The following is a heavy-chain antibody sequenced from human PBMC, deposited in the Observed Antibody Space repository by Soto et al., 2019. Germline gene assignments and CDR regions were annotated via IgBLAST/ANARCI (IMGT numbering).Heavy chain of an antibody. D-gene: IGHD3-16*01. CDR3: ARWGTTGGLDV. Sequence: QVHLVESGGGVVQPGTSLRVSCVGSGFTFRSYVIHWVRQAPGKGLEWVALTSYDGSDKYYGDSVRGRFTISRDNSRNTVDLQMDSLRLEDPALYYCARWGTTGGLDVWGQGTLVSVSS. CDR2: TSYDGSDK. CDR1: GFTFRSYV. J-gene: IGHJ1*01. V-gene: IGHV3-30*19.